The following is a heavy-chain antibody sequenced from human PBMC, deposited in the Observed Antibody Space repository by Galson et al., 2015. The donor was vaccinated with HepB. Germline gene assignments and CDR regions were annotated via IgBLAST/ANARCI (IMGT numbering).Heavy chain of an antibody. CDR1: GYTFTSYA. V-gene: IGHV1-3*01. D-gene: IGHD3-16*02. CDR3: ARQYYDYVWGSYRHGAFDI. J-gene: IGHJ3*02. CDR2: INAGNGNT. Sequence: SVKVSCKASGYTFTSYAMHWVRQAPGQRLEWMGWINAGNGNTKYSQKFQGRVTITRDTSASTAYMELSSLRSEDTAVYYCARQYYDYVWGSYRHGAFDIWGQGTMVTVSS.